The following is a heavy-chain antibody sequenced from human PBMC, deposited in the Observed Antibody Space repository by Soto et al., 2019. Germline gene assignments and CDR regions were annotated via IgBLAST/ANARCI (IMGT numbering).Heavy chain of an antibody. J-gene: IGHJ4*02. V-gene: IGHV4-61*01. CDR1: GGSVSSGSYY. CDR3: ANYPTTATSDY. CDR2: IYYSGST. Sequence: SETLSLTCTVSGGSVSSGSYYWSWIRQPPGKGLEWIGYIYYSGSTNYNPSLKSRVTISVDTSKNQFSLKLSSVTAADTAVYYCANYPTTATSDYWGQGTLVTVSS. D-gene: IGHD4-17*01.